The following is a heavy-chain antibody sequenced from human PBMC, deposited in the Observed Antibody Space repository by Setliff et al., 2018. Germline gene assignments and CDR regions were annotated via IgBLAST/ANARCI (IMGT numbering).Heavy chain of an antibody. D-gene: IGHD4-4*01. Sequence: ASVKVSCKASGYTFTTYAISWRRQAPGQGLEYMGWINTNTGNPSYAQGFTGRFVFSLDTSVTTAYLQISSLKAEDTAVYYCARASRFGTTVYRCYYYMDVWGKGTTVTVSS. CDR2: INTNTGNP. CDR1: GYTFTTYA. V-gene: IGHV7-4-1*02. J-gene: IGHJ6*03. CDR3: ARASRFGTTVYRCYYYMDV.